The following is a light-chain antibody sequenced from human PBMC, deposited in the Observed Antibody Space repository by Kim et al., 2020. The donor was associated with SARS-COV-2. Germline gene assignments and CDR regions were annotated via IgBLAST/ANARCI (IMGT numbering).Light chain of an antibody. V-gene: IGLV3-21*04. CDR1: NIGSKS. Sequence: SYELTQPPSVSVAPGKTARITCGGNNIGSKSVHWYQQKPGQAPVLVIYYDSDRPSGIPERFSGSNSGNTATLTISRVEAGDEADYYCQVGDSSSDHYFFG. CDR2: YDS. CDR3: QVGDSSSDHYF. J-gene: IGLJ1*01.